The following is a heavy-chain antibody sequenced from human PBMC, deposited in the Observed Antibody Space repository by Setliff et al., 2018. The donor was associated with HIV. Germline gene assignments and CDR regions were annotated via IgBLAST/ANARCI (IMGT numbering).Heavy chain of an antibody. CDR1: GGTFSNYV. Sequence: SVKVSCKASGGTFSNYVISWVRQAPGRGLEWMGGIITNFGTSNYAQKFQGRVTLTTDESTSTAYMELSSLRSEDTAVYYCAKDPSVTVTTIWGQGTMVTVSS. CDR3: AKDPSVTVTTI. CDR2: IITNFGTS. V-gene: IGHV1-69*05. D-gene: IGHD4-17*01. J-gene: IGHJ3*02.